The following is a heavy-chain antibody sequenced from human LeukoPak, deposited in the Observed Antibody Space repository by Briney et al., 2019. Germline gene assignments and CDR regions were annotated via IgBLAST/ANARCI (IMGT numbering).Heavy chain of an antibody. J-gene: IGHJ4*02. V-gene: IGHV3-11*01. CDR3: AREMDTTSVSPFGY. CDR2: IGGTGGTT. CDR1: GFTFSDYY. D-gene: IGHD1-1*01. Sequence: GGSLRLSCAASGFTFSDYYMSWIRQSPGKGLEWIAYIGGTGGTTYYADSMEGRFTITRDNAQKSVYLQIDSLSAEDTAVYYCAREMDTTSVSPFGYWGQGTLVTVSS.